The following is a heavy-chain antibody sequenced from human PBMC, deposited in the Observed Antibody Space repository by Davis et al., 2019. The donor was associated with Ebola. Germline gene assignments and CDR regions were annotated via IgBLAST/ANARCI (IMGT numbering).Heavy chain of an antibody. CDR2: IFYSGST. J-gene: IGHJ6*04. CDR1: GGSISSYY. Sequence: MPGGSLRLSCTVSGGSISSYYWSWIRQPPGKGLEWIGYIFYSGSTNYNPSLKSRVTISVDTSKNQFSLKLSSVTAADTAVYYCARGRLLWFGELLYYYYGMDVWGKGTTVTVSS. D-gene: IGHD3-10*01. V-gene: IGHV4-59*12. CDR3: ARGRLLWFGELLYYYYGMDV.